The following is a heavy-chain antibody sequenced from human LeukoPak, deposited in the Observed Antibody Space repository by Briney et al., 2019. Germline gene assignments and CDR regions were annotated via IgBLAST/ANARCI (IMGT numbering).Heavy chain of an antibody. V-gene: IGHV3-7*02. D-gene: IGHD2-15*01. CDR2: INQDGSEE. CDR1: GFTFNTYS. Sequence: SGGSLRLSCVASGFTFNTYSMNWVRQAPGKGLEWVANINQDGSEEYYVDSVKGRFTISRDNAKNSLYLQMNSLRAEDTAVYYCAKLYCSGGNCYSNFDYWGQGTLVTVSS. CDR3: AKLYCSGGNCYSNFDY. J-gene: IGHJ4*02.